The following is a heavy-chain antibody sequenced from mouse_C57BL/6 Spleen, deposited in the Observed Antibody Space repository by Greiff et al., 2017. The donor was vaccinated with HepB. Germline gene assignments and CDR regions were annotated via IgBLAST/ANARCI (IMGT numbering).Heavy chain of an antibody. CDR2: IDPSDSYT. CDR3: ASSSLITTVVATDY. CDR1: GYTFTSYW. Sequence: QVQLKQPGAELVKPGASVKLSCKASGYTFTSYWMQWVKQRPGQGLEWIGEIDPSDSYTNYNQKFKGKATLTVDTSSSTAYMQLSSLTSEDSAVYYCASSSLITTVVATDYWGQGTTLTVSS. J-gene: IGHJ2*01. D-gene: IGHD1-1*01. V-gene: IGHV1-50*01.